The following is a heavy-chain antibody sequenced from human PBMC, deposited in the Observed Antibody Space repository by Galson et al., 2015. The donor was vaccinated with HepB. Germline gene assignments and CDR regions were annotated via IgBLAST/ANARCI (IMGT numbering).Heavy chain of an antibody. CDR2: INQHGTEK. CDR1: GFTFSNYY. Sequence: SLRLSCAASGFTFSNYYMTWVRQAPGKGLEWVANINQHGTEKYYVDSVRGRFTISRDSAKNSLYLEMNSLRAEDMAMYYCGRGRDGCNPWGQGTLVTVSS. J-gene: IGHJ4*02. CDR3: GRGRDGCNP. D-gene: IGHD5-24*01. V-gene: IGHV3-7*03.